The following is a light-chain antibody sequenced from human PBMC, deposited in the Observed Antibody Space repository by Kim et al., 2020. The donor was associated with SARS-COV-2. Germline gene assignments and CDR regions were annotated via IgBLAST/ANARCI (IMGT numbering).Light chain of an antibody. CDR2: LNSDGSH. J-gene: IGLJ3*02. Sequence: SVKLTCPLSSGHSSYAIAWHQQQPEKGPRYLMKLNSDGSHSKGDGIPDRFSGSSSGAERYLTISSLQSEDEADYYCQTWGTGIRVFGGGTKVTVL. CDR1: SGHSSYA. CDR3: QTWGTGIRV. V-gene: IGLV4-69*01.